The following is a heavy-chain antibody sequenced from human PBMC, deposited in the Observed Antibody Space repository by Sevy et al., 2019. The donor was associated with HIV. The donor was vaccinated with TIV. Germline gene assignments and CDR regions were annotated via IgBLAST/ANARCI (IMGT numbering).Heavy chain of an antibody. Sequence: GGSLRLSCTASGFTFGDYAMSWFRQAPGKGLEWVGFIRIKVYGGTTEYAASVKGRFTISRADSKSIAYLQMNSLKNEETAVYYCTGARRNTVTTPDYWGQGTLVTVSS. V-gene: IGHV3-49*03. CDR3: TGARRNTVTTPDY. J-gene: IGHJ4*02. D-gene: IGHD4-4*01. CDR2: IRIKVYGGTT. CDR1: GFTFGDYA.